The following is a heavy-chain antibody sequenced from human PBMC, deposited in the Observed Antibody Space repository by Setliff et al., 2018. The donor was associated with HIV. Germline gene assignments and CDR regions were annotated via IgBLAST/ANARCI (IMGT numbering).Heavy chain of an antibody. CDR1: GHSFTTYF. CDR3: ARDPSIGQLGDY. CDR2: INPSGGEP. D-gene: IGHD6-6*01. V-gene: IGHV1-46*01. Sequence: ASVKVSCKASGHSFTTYFLHWVRQAPGQGLGWMGMINPSGGEPSYAQRFQGRVTMTRDTSTSTVYMELTRLRSEDTAVYYCARDPSIGQLGDYWGQGTLVTVSS. J-gene: IGHJ4*02.